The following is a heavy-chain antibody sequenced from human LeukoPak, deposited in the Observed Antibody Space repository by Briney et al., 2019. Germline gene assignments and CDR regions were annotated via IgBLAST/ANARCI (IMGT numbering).Heavy chain of an antibody. D-gene: IGHD2-15*01. J-gene: IGHJ4*02. Sequence: GGSLRLSCAASGFTFSNYAMTWVRQAPGKGLEWVSSIGHNDGSTYYADSVTGRFTISRDTSKNTLYLQMNSLRAEDTAVYYCARDRLSRSGGSCYSIDYWGQGTLVTVSS. CDR3: ARDRLSRSGGSCYSIDY. CDR2: IGHNDGST. CDR1: GFTFSNYA. V-gene: IGHV3-23*01.